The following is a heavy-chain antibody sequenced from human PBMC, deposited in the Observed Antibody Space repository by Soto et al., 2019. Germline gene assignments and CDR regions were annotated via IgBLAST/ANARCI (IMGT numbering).Heavy chain of an antibody. J-gene: IGHJ5*02. Sequence: QVQLQESGPGLVKPSETLSLTCTVSGGSISSYYWCWIRQPPGKGLEWIGYIYYSGSTNYNPSLKSRVTISVDTSKNQFSLKLSSVTAADTAVYYCARGPVWFGELKGWFDPWGQGTLVTVSS. D-gene: IGHD3-10*01. CDR3: ARGPVWFGELKGWFDP. CDR1: GGSISSYY. CDR2: IYYSGST. V-gene: IGHV4-59*01.